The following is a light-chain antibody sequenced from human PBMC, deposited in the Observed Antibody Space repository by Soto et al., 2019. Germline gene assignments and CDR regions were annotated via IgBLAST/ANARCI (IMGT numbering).Light chain of an antibody. CDR3: TAWADSLNGVL. V-gene: IGLV1-44*01. J-gene: IGLJ2*01. CDR1: SSNIGSNT. CDR2: SSI. Sequence: QSVLTQPPSASGTPGQRVTISCSGSSSNIGSNTVNWYQKFPGTAPKLLIYSSILRPSGVPDRFSGSKSGTSASLAISGLQSEDEADYYCTAWADSLNGVLFGGGTKLTVL.